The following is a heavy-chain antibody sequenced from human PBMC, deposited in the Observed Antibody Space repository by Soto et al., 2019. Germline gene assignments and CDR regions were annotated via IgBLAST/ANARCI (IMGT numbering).Heavy chain of an antibody. V-gene: IGHV3-15*01. CDR2: IKSKTDGGTT. Sequence: EVQLVESGGGLVKPGGSLRLSCAASGFTFDNAWMTWVRQAPGKGLEWVGRIKSKTDGGTTDYASPVKGRFTISRNDSKNTLYLQMNSLKTEVTAMYYCTTDLPWSYGALGYWGQGTLVTVSS. J-gene: IGHJ4*02. D-gene: IGHD1-26*01. CDR1: GFTFDNAW. CDR3: TTDLPWSYGALGY.